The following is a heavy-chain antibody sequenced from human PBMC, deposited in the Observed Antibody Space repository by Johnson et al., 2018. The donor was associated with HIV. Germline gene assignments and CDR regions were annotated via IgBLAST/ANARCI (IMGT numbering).Heavy chain of an antibody. CDR1: GFTFSSYG. Sequence: VQLVESGGGLVQPGGSLRLSCAASGFTFSSYGMSWVRQAPGKGLEWVSAISGSGSTIYYADSVKGRFTISRDNAKNSLYLQMNSLRAEDTAVYYCTTSHPWEQGVGGAFDIWGQGTMVTVSS. J-gene: IGHJ3*02. V-gene: IGHV3-48*04. CDR3: TTSHPWEQGVGGAFDI. CDR2: ISGSGSTI. D-gene: IGHD1-26*01.